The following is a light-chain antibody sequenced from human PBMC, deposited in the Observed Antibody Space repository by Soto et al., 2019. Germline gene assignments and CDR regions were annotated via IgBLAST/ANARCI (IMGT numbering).Light chain of an antibody. CDR1: QSSSRN. J-gene: IGKJ2*01. Sequence: DIQLTQSPSSLSPSVGDRITLSCRASQSSSRNLNWYQQMPGKAPSLLIYAARDLQSGVPGRFSGSGSGTEFNLTISSLQPEDLATYYCQHSHSTPYTFGQGTKLEI. CDR2: AAR. CDR3: QHSHSTPYT. V-gene: IGKV1-39*01.